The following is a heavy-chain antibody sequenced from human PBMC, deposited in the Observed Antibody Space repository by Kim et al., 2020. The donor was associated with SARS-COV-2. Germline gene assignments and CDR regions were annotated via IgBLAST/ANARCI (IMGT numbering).Heavy chain of an antibody. Sequence: DSVKGRFTISRDNAKTSLYLQMNSLRAEETALYYCAKGGRSWTYYYYGMDVWGQGTTVTVSS. V-gene: IGHV3-9*01. D-gene: IGHD6-13*01. J-gene: IGHJ6*02. CDR3: AKGGRSWTYYYYGMDV.